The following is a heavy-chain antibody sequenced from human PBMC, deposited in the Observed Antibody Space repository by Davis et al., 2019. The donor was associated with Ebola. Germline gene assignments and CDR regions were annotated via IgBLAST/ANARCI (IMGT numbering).Heavy chain of an antibody. J-gene: IGHJ4*02. CDR2: IRLNSGGT. V-gene: IGHV1-2*02. CDR1: GFTFTDYY. D-gene: IGHD1-26*01. Sequence: ASVKVSCKASGFTFTDYYMHWVRQAPGQGLEWMGWIRLNSGGTNYAQSFQDRVTMTRDTSISTAYMELNSLTSDDTAMYYCARDLSGDNILCPDYWGQGTLVTVSS. CDR3: ARDLSGDNILCPDY.